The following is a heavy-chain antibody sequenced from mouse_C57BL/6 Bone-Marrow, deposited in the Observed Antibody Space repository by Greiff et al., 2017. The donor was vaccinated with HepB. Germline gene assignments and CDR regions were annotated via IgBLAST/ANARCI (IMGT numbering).Heavy chain of an antibody. J-gene: IGHJ3*01. CDR3: ARNGYYSWFAY. V-gene: IGHV1-19*01. CDR1: GYTFTDYY. D-gene: IGHD2-3*01. CDR2: INPYNGGT. Sequence: VQLQQSGPVLVKPGASVKMSCKASGYTFTDYYMNWVKQSHGKSLEWIGVINPYNGGTSYNQKFKGKATLTVDKSSSTAYMELNSLTSEDSAVYYCARNGYYSWFAYWGQGTLVTVSA.